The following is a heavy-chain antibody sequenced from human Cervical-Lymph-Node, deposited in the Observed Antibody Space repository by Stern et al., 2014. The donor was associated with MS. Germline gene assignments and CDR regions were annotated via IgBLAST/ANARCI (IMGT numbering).Heavy chain of an antibody. CDR3: ARMKTGLRENRGFDF. CDR2: IYYSGRN. CDR1: GDSINSGDFH. J-gene: IGHJ4*02. D-gene: IGHD4-17*01. Sequence: QVQLQESGPGLVKPSETLSLTCTVSGDSINSGDFHWSWVRQSPGKGLEWIGYIYYSGRNYNNPSHKSRFTMSIDTSTNQFSLNLTSVTAADTALYYCARMKTGLRENRGFDFWGQGTQVTVSS. V-gene: IGHV4-30-4*01.